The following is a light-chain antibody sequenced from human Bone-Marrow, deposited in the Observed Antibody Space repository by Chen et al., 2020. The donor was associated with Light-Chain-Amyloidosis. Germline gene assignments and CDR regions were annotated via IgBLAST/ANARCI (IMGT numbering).Light chain of an antibody. V-gene: IGLV3-21*02. J-gene: IGLJ1*01. Sequence: SYVVTQPPSVSVTPGQTARIPCGGNNIGSKSVNWYQQQPGQAAALVVYDDTERPSGIPERISGPNSGNTATLTINRVEAGDEADYYCQLWDSSSDHYVFATGTKVTVL. CDR1: NIGSKS. CDR3: QLWDSSSDHYV. CDR2: DDT.